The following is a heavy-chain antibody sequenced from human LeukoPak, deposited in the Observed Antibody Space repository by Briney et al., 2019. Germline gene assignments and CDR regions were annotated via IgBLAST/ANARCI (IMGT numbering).Heavy chain of an antibody. CDR3: ARRAVANWFDP. D-gene: IGHD6-19*01. V-gene: IGHV4-59*08. CDR1: GGSISSYY. CDR2: IYHSGST. J-gene: IGHJ5*02. Sequence: SETLSLTCTVSGGSISSYYWSWIRQPPGKGLEWIGYIYHSGSTNYNPSLKSRVTISVDTSKNQFSLKLSSVTAADTAVYYCARRAVANWFDPWGQGTLVTVSS.